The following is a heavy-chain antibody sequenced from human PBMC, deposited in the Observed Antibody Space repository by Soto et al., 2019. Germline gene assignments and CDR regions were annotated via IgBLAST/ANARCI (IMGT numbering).Heavy chain of an antibody. Sequence: GGSLRLSCAASGFTFSSYAMSWVRQAPGKGLEWVSAISGSGGSTYYADSVKGRFTISRDNSKNTLYLQMNSLRAEDTAVYYCAKDPADLNGSPYGMDVWGQGTTVTVSS. CDR2: ISGSGGST. V-gene: IGHV3-23*01. D-gene: IGHD3-10*01. J-gene: IGHJ6*02. CDR3: AKDPADLNGSPYGMDV. CDR1: GFTFSSYA.